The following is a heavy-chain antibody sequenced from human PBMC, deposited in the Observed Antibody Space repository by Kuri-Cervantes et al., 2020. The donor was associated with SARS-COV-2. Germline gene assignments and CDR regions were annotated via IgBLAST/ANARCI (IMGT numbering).Heavy chain of an antibody. Sequence: SVKVSCKASGYRFFDYGITLVRQAPGQGLEWMGGIIPIFGTANYAQKFQGRVTITADESTSTAYMELSSLRSEDTAVYYCARGGDCSGGSCYNYWGQGTLVTVSS. CDR1: GYRFFDYG. J-gene: IGHJ4*02. CDR3: ARGGDCSGGSCYNY. V-gene: IGHV1-69*13. D-gene: IGHD2-15*01. CDR2: IIPIFGTA.